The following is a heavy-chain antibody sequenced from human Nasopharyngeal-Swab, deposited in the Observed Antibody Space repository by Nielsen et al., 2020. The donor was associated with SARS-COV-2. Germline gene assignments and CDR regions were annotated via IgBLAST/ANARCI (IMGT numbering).Heavy chain of an antibody. Sequence: GESLKISCAASGFTFSSYAMHWVRQAPGKGLEWVAVISYDGSNKYYADSVKGRFTISRDNSRKTLDLQMTSLRVEDTAVYYCAKGAYFMLITDVRGQGTTVTVSS. CDR2: ISYDGSNK. J-gene: IGHJ6*02. D-gene: IGHD2-8*01. V-gene: IGHV3-30*04. CDR3: AKGAYFMLITDV. CDR1: GFTFSSYA.